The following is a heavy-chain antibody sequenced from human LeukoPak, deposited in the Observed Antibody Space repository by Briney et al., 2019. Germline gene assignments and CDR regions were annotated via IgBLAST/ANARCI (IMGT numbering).Heavy chain of an antibody. V-gene: IGHV3-48*03. D-gene: IGHD6-19*01. J-gene: IGHJ4*02. CDR1: GFTFSSYE. CDR2: ISSSGSTI. CDR3: ARVSYSSGWYGGVYFDY. Sequence: GGSLRLSCAASGFTFSSYEMNWVRQAPGKGLEWVSYISSSGSTIYYADSVKGRFTISRNNAKNSLYLQMNSLRAEDTAVYYCARVSYSSGWYGGVYFDYWGQGTLVTVSS.